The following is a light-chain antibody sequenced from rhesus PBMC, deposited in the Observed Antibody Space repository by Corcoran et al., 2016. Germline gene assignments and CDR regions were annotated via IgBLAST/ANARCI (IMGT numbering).Light chain of an antibody. V-gene: IGLV2-32*01. CDR1: SSDIGGYDY. CDR3: CSYAGSFIYYI. Sequence: QAALTQSRSVSGSPGQSVTISCTGTSSDIGGYDYVSWYQQHPGTAPKLMIYEVNKRPSGVSDRFSGSKSGNTASLTVSGLQAEDEADYYCCSYAGSFIYYIFGAGTRLTVL. J-gene: IGLJ1*01. CDR2: EVN.